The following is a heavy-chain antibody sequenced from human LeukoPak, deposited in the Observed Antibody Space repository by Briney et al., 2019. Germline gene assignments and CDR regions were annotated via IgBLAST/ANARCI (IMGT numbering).Heavy chain of an antibody. V-gene: IGHV3-23*01. Sequence: GGSLRLSCAAYGFPFSTYAMSWVRQAPGKGLEWVSSIRGSDGSTYYADSVKGRFAISRDNSKKTLYLQMNSLRAEDTAVYYCAKDVYGDYGGLDYWGQGTLVTVSS. CDR1: GFPFSTYA. J-gene: IGHJ4*02. CDR2: IRGSDGST. D-gene: IGHD4-17*01. CDR3: AKDVYGDYGGLDY.